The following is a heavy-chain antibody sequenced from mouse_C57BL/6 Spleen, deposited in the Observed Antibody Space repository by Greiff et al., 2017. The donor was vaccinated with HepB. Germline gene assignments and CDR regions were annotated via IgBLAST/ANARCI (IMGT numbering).Heavy chain of an antibody. D-gene: IGHD2-3*01. CDR2: IWSGGST. CDR1: GFSLTSYG. J-gene: IGHJ2*01. CDR3: ARNFDGYYLYYFDY. Sequence: VKLMESGPGLVQPSQSLSITCTVSGFSLTSYGVHWVRQSPGKGLEWLGVIWSGGSTDYNAAFISRLSISKDNSKSQVFFKMNSLQADDTAIYYCARNFDGYYLYYFDYWGQGTTLTVSS. V-gene: IGHV2-2*01.